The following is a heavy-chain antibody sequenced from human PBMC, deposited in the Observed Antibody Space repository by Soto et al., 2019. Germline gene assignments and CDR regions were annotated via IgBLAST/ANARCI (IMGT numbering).Heavy chain of an antibody. CDR3: ARGGFEGYDFWSGYYTTGFYY. V-gene: IGHV3-30*03. J-gene: IGHJ4*02. D-gene: IGHD3-3*01. Sequence: GGSLRLSCAASGFTINSYGMHWVRQSPGKGLEWVAVISYDGTNKDYVDSVKGRFTISRDIAKNTLYLQMNSLRAEDTAVYYCARGGFEGYDFWSGYYTTGFYYWGQGTLVTVSS. CDR1: GFTINSYG. CDR2: ISYDGTNK.